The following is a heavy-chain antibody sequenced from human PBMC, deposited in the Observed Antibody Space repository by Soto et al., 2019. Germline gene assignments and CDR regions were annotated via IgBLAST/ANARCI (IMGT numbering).Heavy chain of an antibody. V-gene: IGHV4-59*01. D-gene: IGHD5-12*01. CDR2: IAYTGIT. CDR3: AREGFSGYEALDY. Sequence: QVHLQESGPGLLKPSETLSFTCSVSGGPIRSYYLSWVRQAPGKGLEWIAYIAYTGITGYNPSPRSRVTISGDTSQNVFSLKMTSVTAADTAVYYCAREGFSGYEALDYWGQGILVTVSS. CDR1: GGPIRSYY. J-gene: IGHJ4*02.